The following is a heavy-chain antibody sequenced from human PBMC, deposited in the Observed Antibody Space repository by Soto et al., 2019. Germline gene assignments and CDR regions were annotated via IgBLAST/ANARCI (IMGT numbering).Heavy chain of an antibody. CDR3: ATLGWEVEVATTFAPYDFHY. CDR2: ISGSGGST. CDR1: GFTFSSYA. V-gene: IGHV3-23*01. Sequence: EVQLLESGGGLVQPGGSLRLSCAASGFTFSSYAMSWVRQAPGKGLEWVSAISGSGGSTYYADSVKGRFTISRDNPKNTLYLQMNSLTAEDTAVYYCATLGWEVEVATTFAPYDFHYWVQGTLVTVSS. J-gene: IGHJ4*02. D-gene: IGHD5-12*01.